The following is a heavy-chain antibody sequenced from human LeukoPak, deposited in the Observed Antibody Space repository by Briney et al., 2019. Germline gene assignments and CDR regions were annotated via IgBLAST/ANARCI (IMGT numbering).Heavy chain of an antibody. V-gene: IGHV4-34*01. Sequence: PSETLSPTCAVYGGSFSGYYWSWIRQPPGKGLEWIGEINHSGSTNYNPSLKSRVTISVDTSKNQFSLKLSSVTAADTAVYYCARAQSDCGGNSGMPNWFDPWGQGTLVTVSS. D-gene: IGHD4-23*01. J-gene: IGHJ5*02. CDR3: ARAQSDCGGNSGMPNWFDP. CDR2: INHSGST. CDR1: GGSFSGYY.